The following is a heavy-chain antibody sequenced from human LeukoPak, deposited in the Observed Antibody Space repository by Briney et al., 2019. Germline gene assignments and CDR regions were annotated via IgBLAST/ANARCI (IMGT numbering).Heavy chain of an antibody. CDR3: ARDKGVERLGGVYFDS. CDR1: GDSLNTYY. Sequence: SETLSLTCTVSGDSLNTYYWDWIRQPAGKGLEWIGRIHHSGATNYNPSLKSRVTMSVDTSKNQFSLIPRSVTAADTAVYYCARDKGVERLGGVYFDSWGQGTLVIVSS. J-gene: IGHJ4*02. D-gene: IGHD1-26*01. CDR2: IHHSGAT. V-gene: IGHV4-4*07.